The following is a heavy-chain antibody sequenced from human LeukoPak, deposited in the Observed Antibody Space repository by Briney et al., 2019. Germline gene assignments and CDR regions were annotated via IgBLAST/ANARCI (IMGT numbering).Heavy chain of an antibody. J-gene: IGHJ6*02. CDR1: GYTFTGYY. CDR2: INPDSGGT. CDR3: ARDLRDGFNLPYYYYYAMGV. V-gene: IGHV1-2*02. D-gene: IGHD5-24*01. Sequence: ASVKVSCKASGYTFTGYYLHWVRQAPGQGLEWMGWINPDSGGTKSAQKFQGRVTQTRDTSISTAYMELSRLRSEDTAVYYCARDLRDGFNLPYYYYYAMGVWGQGTTVTVSS.